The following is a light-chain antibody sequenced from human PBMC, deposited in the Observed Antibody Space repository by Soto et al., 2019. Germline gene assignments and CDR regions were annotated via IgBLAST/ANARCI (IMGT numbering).Light chain of an antibody. Sequence: QSVLTQPASVSGSPGQSITISCTGTSSDVAFYNHVSWYQQHPGKAPKLLIYEVNNRPSGVSHRFSGSKSGNTASLTISGLQAEDEADYYCSSFASTHTYVFGTGSQGHRP. CDR3: SSFASTHTYV. CDR1: SSDVAFYNH. J-gene: IGLJ1*01. V-gene: IGLV2-14*01. CDR2: EVN.